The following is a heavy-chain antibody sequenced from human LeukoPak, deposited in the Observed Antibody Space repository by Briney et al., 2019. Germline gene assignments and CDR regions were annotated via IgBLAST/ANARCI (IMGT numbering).Heavy chain of an antibody. CDR3: ARGWNGDPTAY. V-gene: IGHV1-18*01. CDR2: ISAYNGNT. CDR1: GYTFTSYG. J-gene: IGHJ4*02. Sequence: AASVKVSCKASGYTFTSYGITWVRQAPGQGLEWMGWISAYNGNTNYAQKFQGRVTMTTDTFSTTAYMELRSLRSDDTAVYYCARGWNGDPTAYWGQGTLVTVSS. D-gene: IGHD4-17*01.